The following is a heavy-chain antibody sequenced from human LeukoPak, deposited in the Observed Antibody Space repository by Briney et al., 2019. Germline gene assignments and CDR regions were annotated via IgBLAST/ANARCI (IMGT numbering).Heavy chain of an antibody. Sequence: PSGALSLTCAGYGGSFSGYYRSWVRQPPREGLEWVGGNNHSGSTNYNPSLKSRVTISVDTSKNQFSLKLSSVTAADTAVYYCARGRMGVLLWFGSGNYMDVWGKGTTVTISS. CDR2: NNHSGST. J-gene: IGHJ6*03. CDR3: ARGRMGVLLWFGSGNYMDV. D-gene: IGHD3-10*01. V-gene: IGHV4-34*01. CDR1: GGSFSGYY.